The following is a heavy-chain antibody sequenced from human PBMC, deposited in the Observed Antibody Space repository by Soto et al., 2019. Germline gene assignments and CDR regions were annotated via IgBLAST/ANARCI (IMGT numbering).Heavy chain of an antibody. CDR1: RGSISSHD. V-gene: IGHV4-59*11. Sequence: SETLSLTCTVSRGSISSHDCSWGRQPPWNGLEWIGYLYYTGSTNYNASLKSQVTMSLDTSTDQFSLMLPSVPAAATAVYYCARVGATVTSQHLGFDHCGQGILVTVSS. D-gene: IGHD4-17*01. CDR2: LYYTGST. J-gene: IGHJ4*02. CDR3: ARVGATVTSQHLGFDH.